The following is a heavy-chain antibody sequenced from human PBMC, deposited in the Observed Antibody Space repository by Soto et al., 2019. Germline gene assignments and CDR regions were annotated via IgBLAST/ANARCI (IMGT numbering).Heavy chain of an antibody. Sequence: EVQLVESGGGLVQPGRSLRLSCAASGFTFDDYAMHWVRQAPGKGLEWVSGISWNSGSIGYADSVKGRFTISRDNAKNSLYLQMKSLRAEDTALYYCAKDRRYYDIVAGYPGAFDYWGQGTLVTVSS. V-gene: IGHV3-9*01. CDR2: ISWNSGSI. D-gene: IGHD3-9*01. J-gene: IGHJ4*02. CDR3: AKDRRYYDIVAGYPGAFDY. CDR1: GFTFDDYA.